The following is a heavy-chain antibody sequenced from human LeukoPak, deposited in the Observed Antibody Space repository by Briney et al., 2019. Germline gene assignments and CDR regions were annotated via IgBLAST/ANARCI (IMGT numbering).Heavy chain of an antibody. CDR1: EYSFTNYW. J-gene: IGHJ6*02. Sequence: KSGESLKISCKGSEYSFTNYWIGWVRQMPGEGLEWMGIISPGDSDTRYSPSFQGQVTISVDKSISTAYLQWNGLKASDTAMYYCARHGRRMAVAGAYFYGMDFWGQGTTVTVSS. CDR2: ISPGDSDT. CDR3: ARHGRRMAVAGAYFYGMDF. V-gene: IGHV5-51*01. D-gene: IGHD6-19*01.